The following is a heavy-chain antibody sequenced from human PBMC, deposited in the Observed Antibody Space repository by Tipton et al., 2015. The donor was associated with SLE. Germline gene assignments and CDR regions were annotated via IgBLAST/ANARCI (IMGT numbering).Heavy chain of an antibody. J-gene: IGHJ2*01. CDR3: AKGLGGMHAGCFDL. D-gene: IGHD2-15*01. CDR2: ISGSGGST. Sequence: AISGSGGSTYYADSVKGRFTISRDNSKNTLYLQMNSLRAEDTAVYYCAKGLGGMHAGCFDLWGRGTLVTVSS. V-gene: IGHV3-23*01.